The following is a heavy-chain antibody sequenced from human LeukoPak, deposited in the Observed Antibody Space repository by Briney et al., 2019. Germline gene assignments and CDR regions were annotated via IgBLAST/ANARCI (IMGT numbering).Heavy chain of an antibody. CDR1: GFTFSSYA. J-gene: IGHJ4*02. Sequence: GGSLRLSCEASGFTFSSYALSWVRQAPGKGLEWVSAISVSGRSTYYADSVKGRFTISRGNSENTLYLQMNSLSAEDTAVYYCAGYNCSSTSCYTGGFDYWGQGTLVTVSS. V-gene: IGHV3-23*01. D-gene: IGHD2-2*02. CDR2: ISVSGRST. CDR3: AGYNCSSTSCYTGGFDY.